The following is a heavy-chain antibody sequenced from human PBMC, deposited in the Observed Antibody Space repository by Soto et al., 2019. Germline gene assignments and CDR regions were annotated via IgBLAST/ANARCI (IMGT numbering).Heavy chain of an antibody. D-gene: IGHD3-3*01. J-gene: IGHJ5*02. CDR3: ARVPSHSITIVGVVISGVYSWFDP. Sequence: GASVKVSCKASGYTFTSYGISWVRQAPGQGLEWMGWISAYNGNTNYAQKLQGRVTMTTDTSTSTAYMELRSLRSDDTAVYYCARVPSHSITIVGVVISGVYSWFDPWGQGTLVTVSS. V-gene: IGHV1-18*01. CDR2: ISAYNGNT. CDR1: GYTFTSYG.